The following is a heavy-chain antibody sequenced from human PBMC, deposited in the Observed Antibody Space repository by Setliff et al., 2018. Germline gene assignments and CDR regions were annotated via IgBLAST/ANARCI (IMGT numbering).Heavy chain of an antibody. D-gene: IGHD3-16*01. CDR2: IKRRSDGATI. Sequence: GGSLRLSCTASGFSFSDAWMNWVRLVPGKGLEWVGRIKRRSDGATIDYAAPMKGRFTISREDSEDTLYLQMNSLKTEDTAVYFCARVFCRRSCLVESYMDVWGKGTTVTVSS. CDR3: ARVFCRRSCLVESYMDV. V-gene: IGHV3-15*07. CDR1: GFSFSDAW. J-gene: IGHJ6*03.